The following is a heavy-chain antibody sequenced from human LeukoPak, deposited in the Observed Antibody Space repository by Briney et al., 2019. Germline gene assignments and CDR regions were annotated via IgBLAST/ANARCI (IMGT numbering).Heavy chain of an antibody. CDR2: INAGNGNT. V-gene: IGHV1-3*03. CDR1: GYTFTSYA. D-gene: IGHD1-26*01. CDR3: ARSGSSGSYDAFDI. Sequence: ASVKVSCKASGYTFTSYAMHWVRQAPGQRLEWMGWINAGNGNTKYSQEFQGRVTITRDTSASTAYMELSSLRSEDMAVYYCARSGSSGSYDAFDIWGQGTMVTVSS. J-gene: IGHJ3*02.